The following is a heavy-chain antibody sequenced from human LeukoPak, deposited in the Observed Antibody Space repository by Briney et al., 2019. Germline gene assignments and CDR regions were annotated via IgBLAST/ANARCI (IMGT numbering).Heavy chain of an antibody. CDR2: IYSAGSI. V-gene: IGHV3-53*05. J-gene: IGHJ3*02. D-gene: IGHD6-13*01. Sequence: GGSLRLSCAASGFPFTTYKMNWVRQAPGKGLEWVSFIYSAGSIYYSDSVEGRFTISIDNSKNTLYLQMGSLRTEDMAVYYCARVAAVGTAAFDIWGQGTMVTVSS. CDR1: GFPFTTYK. CDR3: ARVAAVGTAAFDI.